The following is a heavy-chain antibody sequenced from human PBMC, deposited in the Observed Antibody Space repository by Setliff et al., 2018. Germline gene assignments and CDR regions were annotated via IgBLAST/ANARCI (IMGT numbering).Heavy chain of an antibody. D-gene: IGHD4-4*01. CDR2: IYHSGST. V-gene: IGHV4-38-2*01. Sequence: NPSETLSLTCAVSGYSITSGYYWGWIRQPPGKGLEWIGSIYHSGSTYYNPSLKSRVTISIDTSKNQFSLKLTSVTAADTAVYYCARRRDSCVDYWGQGTMVTVSS. CDR3: ARRRDSCVDY. CDR1: GYSITSGYY. J-gene: IGHJ4*02.